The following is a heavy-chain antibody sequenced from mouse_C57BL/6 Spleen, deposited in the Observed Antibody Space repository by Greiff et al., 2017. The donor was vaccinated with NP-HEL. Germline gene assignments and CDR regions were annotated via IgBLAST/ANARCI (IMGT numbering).Heavy chain of an antibody. J-gene: IGHJ3*01. CDR3: AREGGTDWFAY. D-gene: IGHD4-1*01. CDR1: GYAFSSSW. Sequence: VMLVESGPELVKPGASVKISCKASGYAFSSSWMNWVKQRPGKGLEWIGRIYPGDGDTNYNGKFKGKATLTADKSSSTAYMQLSSLTSEDSAVYFCAREGGTDWFAYWGQGTLVTVSA. CDR2: IYPGDGDT. V-gene: IGHV1-82*01.